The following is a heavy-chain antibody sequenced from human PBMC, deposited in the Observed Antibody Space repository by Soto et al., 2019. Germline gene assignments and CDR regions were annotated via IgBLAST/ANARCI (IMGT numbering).Heavy chain of an antibody. J-gene: IGHJ6*03. CDR1: GFTFSSYS. CDR2: ISSSSSTI. V-gene: IGHV3-48*01. D-gene: IGHD3-10*01. Sequence: GGSLRLSCAASGFTFSSYSMNWVRQAPGKGLEWVSYISSSSSTIYYADSVKGRFTISRDNAKNSLYLQMNSLRAEDTAVYYCARTGGITMVRGVSYYYYYYMDVWGKGTTVTVSS. CDR3: ARTGGITMVRGVSYYYYYYMDV.